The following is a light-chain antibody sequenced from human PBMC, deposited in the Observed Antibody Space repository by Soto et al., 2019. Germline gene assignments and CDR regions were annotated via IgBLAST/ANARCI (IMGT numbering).Light chain of an antibody. Sequence: DIQMTQSPSSLSASVVERVTITFRASQSISSYLNWYQQKPGKAPKLLIYAASSLQSGVPSRFSGSGSGTEFTLSISSLQPEDFATYYCQQYNSYPWTFGQGTKVDIK. CDR1: QSISSY. CDR2: AAS. J-gene: IGKJ1*01. CDR3: QQYNSYPWT. V-gene: IGKV1-39*01.